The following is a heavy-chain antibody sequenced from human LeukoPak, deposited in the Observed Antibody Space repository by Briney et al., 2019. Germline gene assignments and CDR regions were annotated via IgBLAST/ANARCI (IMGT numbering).Heavy chain of an antibody. CDR2: ISAYNGDT. CDR1: DYTFTSYA. Sequence: ASVKVSCKASDYTFTSYAFSWVRQAPGQGLEWMGWISAYNGDTKFARKFQGRVTLTTDASTTIGYMELRSLTSDDTAIYYCARGQLVPPNWFDPWGQGTLVTVSS. CDR3: ARGQLVPPNWFDP. D-gene: IGHD6-6*01. J-gene: IGHJ5*02. V-gene: IGHV1-18*01.